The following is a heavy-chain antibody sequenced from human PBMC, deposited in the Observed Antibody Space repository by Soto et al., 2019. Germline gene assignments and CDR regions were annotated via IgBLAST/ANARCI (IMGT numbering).Heavy chain of an antibody. Sequence: EVQLVESGGGLVQPGGSLRLSCAASGFTVSSNYMTWVRQAPVKGLEWVSVIYSGGSTYYADSVKGRFTISRDNSKNTLYLQMNSLRAEDTVVYYCARDRRTTEGMDVWCQGTTVTFS. V-gene: IGHV3-66*01. CDR1: GFTVSSNY. CDR3: ARDRRTTEGMDV. J-gene: IGHJ6*02. D-gene: IGHD1-7*01. CDR2: IYSGGST.